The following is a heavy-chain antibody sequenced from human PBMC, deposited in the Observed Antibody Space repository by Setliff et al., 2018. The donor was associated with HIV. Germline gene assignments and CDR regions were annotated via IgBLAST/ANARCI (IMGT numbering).Heavy chain of an antibody. V-gene: IGHV1-24*01. CDR3: ANISVYVSSGYLAYYFDD. Sequence: ASVKVSCKVSGYTLSEVSMHWVRQAPGKGLEWMGGFDPEDGETIYAQKFQGRVTMTEDTSTDTAYMELSNLRSEDTAVYYCANISVYVSSGYLAYYFDDWGQGTLVTVSS. CDR1: GYTLSEVS. CDR2: FDPEDGET. D-gene: IGHD3-22*01. J-gene: IGHJ4*02.